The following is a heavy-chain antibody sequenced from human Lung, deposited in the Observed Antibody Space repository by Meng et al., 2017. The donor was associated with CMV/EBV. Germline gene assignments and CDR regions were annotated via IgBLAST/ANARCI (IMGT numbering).Heavy chain of an antibody. CDR3: ARVEVGITSGDY. D-gene: IGHD1-26*01. CDR2: INAYNGDT. Sequence: QAQLVQFGGEVQKPGASVKVYCKASGYTFTNYGITWVRQAPGQGLEWMGWINAYNGDTNDAQTLQGRVTMTTDTSTSTAYMELRSLRSDDTAVYYCARVEVGITSGDYWGQGTLVTVSS. J-gene: IGHJ4*02. CDR1: GYTFTNYG. V-gene: IGHV1-18*01.